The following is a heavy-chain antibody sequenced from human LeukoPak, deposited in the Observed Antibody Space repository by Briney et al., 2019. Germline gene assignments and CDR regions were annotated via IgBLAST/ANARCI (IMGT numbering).Heavy chain of an antibody. V-gene: IGHV3-9*02. CDR1: GFTSNDHA. D-gene: IGHD6-13*01. CDR3: AKPRGYSSSWYDY. CDR2: IYWNSGGT. Sequence: GGSLRLSCAASGFTSNDHAMHWIRQIPGKGLEWVSGIYWNSGGTGYADSVKGRFTISRDNAKNTLYLQMNSLRAEDTAVYYCAKPRGYSSSWYDYWGQGTLVTVSS. J-gene: IGHJ4*02.